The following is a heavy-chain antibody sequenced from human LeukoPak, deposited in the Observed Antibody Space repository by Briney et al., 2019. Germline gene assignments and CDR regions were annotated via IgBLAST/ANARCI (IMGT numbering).Heavy chain of an antibody. CDR3: ANLEGFLSPANDGFDI. D-gene: IGHD3-3*01. CDR2: ISSSGSYI. J-gene: IGHJ3*02. CDR1: GFTFSSYS. Sequence: GGSLRLSCAASGFTFSSYSMNWVRQAPGKGLEWVSSISSSGSYIYYADSVKGRFTISRDNAQNSLYLQMNSLRAEDTAVYYCANLEGFLSPANDGFDIWGQGTMVTVSS. V-gene: IGHV3-21*01.